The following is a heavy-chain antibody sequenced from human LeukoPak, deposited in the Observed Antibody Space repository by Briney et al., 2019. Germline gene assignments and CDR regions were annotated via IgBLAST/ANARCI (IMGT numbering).Heavy chain of an antibody. J-gene: IGHJ4*02. CDR3: ARGVTAFDY. CDR2: INTNSGGT. V-gene: IGHV1-2*02. Sequence: ASVKVSCKSSGYTFTGYYMHWVRQAPGQGLEWMGWINTNSGGTNYAQKLRGRATIPSDTSISTAYMELSRLRSDDTAVYYRARGVTAFDYWGQGTLVTVSS. D-gene: IGHD2-21*02. CDR1: GYTFTGYY.